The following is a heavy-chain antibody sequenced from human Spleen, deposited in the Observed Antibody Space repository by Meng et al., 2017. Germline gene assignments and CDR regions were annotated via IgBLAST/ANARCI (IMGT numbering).Heavy chain of an antibody. Sequence: ASVKVSCKASGYTFAAYWIQWVRRAPGQGLEWMGRIDPKSGDTHYAQRFQGRVTMTGDTSISTAYMDLSGLRSDDTAVYYCARDEDISAAGKLFGDYWGQGTLVTVSS. J-gene: IGHJ4*02. V-gene: IGHV1-2*06. CDR1: GYTFAAYW. D-gene: IGHD6-13*01. CDR3: ARDEDISAAGKLFGDY. CDR2: IDPKSGDT.